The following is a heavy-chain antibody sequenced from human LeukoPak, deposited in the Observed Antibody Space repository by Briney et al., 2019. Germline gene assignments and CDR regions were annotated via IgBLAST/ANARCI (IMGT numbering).Heavy chain of an antibody. CDR3: ARVTGMEDQLLYDALDI. CDR1: GYTFIGYY. Sequence: GASVKVSCRASGYTFIGYYMHWVRQAPGQGLEWMGWINPNSGGTKFAQKFQGRVTMTRDTSISTAYMELTRLRSDDTAVYYCARVTGMEDQLLYDALDIWGQGTMVTVSS. CDR2: INPNSGGT. J-gene: IGHJ3*02. V-gene: IGHV1-2*02. D-gene: IGHD1-26*01.